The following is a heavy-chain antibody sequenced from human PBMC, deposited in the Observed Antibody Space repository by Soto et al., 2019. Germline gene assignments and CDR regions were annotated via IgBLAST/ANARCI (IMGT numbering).Heavy chain of an antibody. Sequence: GGSLRLSCAASGFTFSSYSMNWVRQAPGNGLEWVSSISSSSSYIYYADSVKGRFTISRDNAKNSLYLQMNSLRAEDTAVYYCARVVDYYDPYCYYGMAVWGQGTTVTVSS. D-gene: IGHD3-22*01. CDR1: GFTFSSYS. V-gene: IGHV3-21*01. J-gene: IGHJ6*02. CDR3: ARVVDYYDPYCYYGMAV. CDR2: ISSSSSYI.